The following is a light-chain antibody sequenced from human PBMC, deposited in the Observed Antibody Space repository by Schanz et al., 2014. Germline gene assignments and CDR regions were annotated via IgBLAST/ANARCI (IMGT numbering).Light chain of an antibody. CDR1: SSNIGSNY. V-gene: IGLV1-47*01. Sequence: QSVLTQPPSASGTPGQRVTISCSGSSSNIGSNYVYWYQQLPGTAPKLLIYRNNQRPSGVPDRFSGSKSDNTASLTVSGLQAEDEADYYCSSYAGSINWVFGGGTKLTVL. CDR2: RNN. J-gene: IGLJ3*02. CDR3: SSYAGSINWV.